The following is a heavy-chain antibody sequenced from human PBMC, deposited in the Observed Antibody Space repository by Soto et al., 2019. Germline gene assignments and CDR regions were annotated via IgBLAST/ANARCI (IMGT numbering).Heavy chain of an antibody. Sequence: GSLRLSCAASGFTFSSYSMNWVRQAPGKGLEWVSYISSGSSPIYYADSVKGRFTISRDDAKNSLYLQMNSLRDEDTAMYYCASLTGTTGEYSYYGMDVWGQGTTVTVSS. D-gene: IGHD1-20*01. CDR2: ISSGSSPI. CDR3: ASLTGTTGEYSYYGMDV. J-gene: IGHJ6*02. CDR1: GFTFSSYS. V-gene: IGHV3-48*02.